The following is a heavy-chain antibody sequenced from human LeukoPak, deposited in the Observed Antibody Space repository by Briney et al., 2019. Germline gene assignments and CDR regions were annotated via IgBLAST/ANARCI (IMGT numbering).Heavy chain of an antibody. D-gene: IGHD6-13*01. V-gene: IGHV3-30*18. CDR3: AKDRETTASGTFDF. J-gene: IGHJ4*02. Sequence: PGGSLRLSCAASGFTFNNYGMHSVRQAPGKGLEWVAVISDDGRNKNYADSVKGRFTISRGSSNNTLYLQMNSLRAEDTGVYFCAKDRETTASGTFDFRGQGTLVTVSS. CDR1: GFTFNNYG. CDR2: ISDDGRNK.